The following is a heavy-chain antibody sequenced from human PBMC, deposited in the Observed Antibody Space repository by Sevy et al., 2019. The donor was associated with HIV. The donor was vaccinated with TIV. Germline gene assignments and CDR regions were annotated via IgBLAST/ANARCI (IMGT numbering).Heavy chain of an antibody. J-gene: IGHJ3*02. CDR3: AVSLTADRRAFDI. CDR2: ISYDGSNK. V-gene: IGHV3-30-3*01. CDR1: GFTFSSYA. Sequence: GGSLRLSCAASGFTFSSYAMHWVRQTPGKGLEWVAVISYDGSNKYYADSVKGRFTIPRDNSKNTLYLQMNSLRAEDTAVYYCAVSLTADRRAFDIWGQGTMVTVSS.